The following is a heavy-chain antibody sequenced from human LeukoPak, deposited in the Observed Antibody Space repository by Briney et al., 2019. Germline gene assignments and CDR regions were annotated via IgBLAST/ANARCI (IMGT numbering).Heavy chain of an antibody. D-gene: IGHD5-18*01. CDR1: GGTFSSYA. Sequence: ASVKVSCKASGGTFSSYAISWVRQAPGQGLEWMGGMIPIFGTANYAQKFQGRVTITADESTSTAYMELSSLRSEDTAVYYCAREAVDTAMVGQIDYWGQGTLVTVSS. V-gene: IGHV1-69*13. CDR2: MIPIFGTA. J-gene: IGHJ4*02. CDR3: AREAVDTAMVGQIDY.